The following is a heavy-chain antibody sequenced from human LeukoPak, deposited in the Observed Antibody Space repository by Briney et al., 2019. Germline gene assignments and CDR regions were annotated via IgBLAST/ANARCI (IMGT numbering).Heavy chain of an antibody. D-gene: IGHD4-11*01. CDR1: GYTFTSYG. J-gene: IGHJ5*02. CDR2: ISAYNGNT. Sequence: GASVKVSCKASGYTFTSYGISWVRQAPGQGLEWMGWISAYNGNTNYAQKLQGRVTMTTDTSTSAAYMELRSLRSGDTAVYYCARALSNRDSVTTTLWFDPWGQGTLVTVSS. V-gene: IGHV1-18*01. CDR3: ARALSNRDSVTTTLWFDP.